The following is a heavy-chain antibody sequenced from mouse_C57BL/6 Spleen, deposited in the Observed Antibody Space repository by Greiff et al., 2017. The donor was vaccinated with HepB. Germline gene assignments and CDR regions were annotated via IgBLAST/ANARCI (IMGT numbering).Heavy chain of an antibody. V-gene: IGHV6-3*01. CDR1: GFTFSNYW. CDR3: TRVLDY. J-gene: IGHJ2*01. CDR2: IRLKSDNYAT. Sequence: LQQSGGGLVQPGGSMKLSCVASGFTFSNYWMNWVRQSPEKGLEWVAQIRLKSDNYATHYAESVKGRFTISRDDSKSSVYLQMNNLRAEDTGIYYCTRVLDYWGQGTTLTVSS.